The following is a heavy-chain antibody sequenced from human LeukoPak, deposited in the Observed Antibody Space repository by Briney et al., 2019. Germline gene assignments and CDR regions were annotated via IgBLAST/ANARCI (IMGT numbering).Heavy chain of an antibody. V-gene: IGHV3-11*06. Sequence: SGGSLRLSCAASGFTFSDSYMTWVRQAPGKGLERLSYISGNSGDTNYADSVKGRFTISRDNAKNSLYLQMNSLRVEDTAVYYCARGWNSDYFDYWGQGTLVTVSS. D-gene: IGHD1-7*01. J-gene: IGHJ4*02. CDR2: ISGNSGDT. CDR3: ARGWNSDYFDY. CDR1: GFTFSDSY.